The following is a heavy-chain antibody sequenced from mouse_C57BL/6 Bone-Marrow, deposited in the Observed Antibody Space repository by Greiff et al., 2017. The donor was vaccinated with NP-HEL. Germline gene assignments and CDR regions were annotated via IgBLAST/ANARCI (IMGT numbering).Heavy chain of an antibody. V-gene: IGHV1-26*01. CDR1: GYTFTDYY. D-gene: IGHD1-1*01. J-gene: IGHJ2*01. CDR2: IIPNNGGT. Sequence: EVQLQQSGPELVKPGASVKISCKASGYTFTDYYMNWVKQSHGKSLEWIGDIIPNNGGTSYNQKFKGKATLTVDKSSSTAYMELRNLTSEDSAVYYCAGYYDGSSSYYFDYWGQGTTLTVSS. CDR3: AGYYDGSSSYYFDY.